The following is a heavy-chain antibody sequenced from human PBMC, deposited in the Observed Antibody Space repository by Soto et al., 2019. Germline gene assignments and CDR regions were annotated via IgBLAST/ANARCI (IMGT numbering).Heavy chain of an antibody. CDR3: ARAYSVAGTKGYFDY. D-gene: IGHD6-19*01. CDR2: IYYSGST. J-gene: IGHJ4*02. CDR1: GGSISSGGYY. V-gene: IGHV4-31*02. Sequence: SETLSLTCTVSGGSISSGGYYWSWIRQHPEKGLEWIGYIYYSGSTYYNPSPKSRVTRSVDTSKNQFSLKLSSVTAADTAVYYCARAYSVAGTKGYFDYWGQGTLV.